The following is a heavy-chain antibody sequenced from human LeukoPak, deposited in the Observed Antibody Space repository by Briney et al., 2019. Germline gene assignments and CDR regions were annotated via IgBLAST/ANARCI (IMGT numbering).Heavy chain of an antibody. CDR2: ISYDGSNK. Sequence: GGSLRLSCAASGFTFSSYAMHWVRQAPGKGLEWVAVISYDGSNKYYADSVKGRFTISRDNSKNTLYLQMNSLKTEDTAVYYCTTDYDDFWSDYYNGFDYWGQGTLVTVSS. J-gene: IGHJ4*02. CDR1: GFTFSSYA. CDR3: TTDYDDFWSDYYNGFDY. D-gene: IGHD3-3*01. V-gene: IGHV3-30*04.